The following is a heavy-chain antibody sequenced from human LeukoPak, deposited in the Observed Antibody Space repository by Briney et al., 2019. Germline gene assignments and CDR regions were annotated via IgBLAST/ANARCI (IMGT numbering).Heavy chain of an antibody. CDR2: IKPNSGGT. Sequence: ASVKVSCKASGYTFTDYYIHWVRQAPGQGLEWMGWIKPNSGGTRYEQKFQGRVTMTRDTSISTDYMELSRLRSDDTAVYYCARDRCVSTSSKNCFDPWGQGTLVTVSS. CDR3: ARDRCVSTSSKNCFDP. J-gene: IGHJ5*02. CDR1: GYTFTDYY. V-gene: IGHV1-2*02. D-gene: IGHD2-2*01.